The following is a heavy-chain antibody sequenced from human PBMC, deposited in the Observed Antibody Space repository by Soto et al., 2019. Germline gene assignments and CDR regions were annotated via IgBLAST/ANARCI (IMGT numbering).Heavy chain of an antibody. J-gene: IGHJ3*01. V-gene: IGHV2-5*02. D-gene: IGHD4-17*01. CDR1: GFSLITSGVG. CDR2: IHWDDDK. CDR3: ARFLRPAAAFDL. Sequence: QITLRESGPTLVRPTETLTLTCSFSGFSLITSGVGVGWFRQSPGKALEWLAVIHWDDDKRYSPSLSSRLAITKDTSINQVVLTMTNVDPVDTGTYSCARFLRPAAAFDLWGQGTVATVSS.